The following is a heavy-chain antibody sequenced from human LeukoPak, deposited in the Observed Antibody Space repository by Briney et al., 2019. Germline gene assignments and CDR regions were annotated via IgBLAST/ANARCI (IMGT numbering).Heavy chain of an antibody. CDR2: ISSSSSYI. J-gene: IGHJ4*02. D-gene: IGHD6-19*01. Sequence: GGSLRLSCAASGLTFSIYSINWVRQAPGKGLEWVSSISSSSSYIYYADSVKGRFTISRDNSKNTLYLQMNSLRAEDTAVYYCAKVTGVSGWNSDSWGQGTRVTVSS. V-gene: IGHV3-21*04. CDR1: GLTFSIYS. CDR3: AKVTGVSGWNSDS.